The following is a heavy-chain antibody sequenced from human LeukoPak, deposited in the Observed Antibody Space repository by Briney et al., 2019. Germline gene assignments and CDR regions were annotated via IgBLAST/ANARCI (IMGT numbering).Heavy chain of an antibody. D-gene: IGHD1-26*01. CDR1: GFTFDDCG. V-gene: IGHV3-20*04. CDR3: ARASGSYYYYYYMDV. CDR2: INWNGGST. J-gene: IGHJ6*03. Sequence: GGSLRLSCAASGFTFDDCGMSWVRPAPGEGLGWGSGINWNGGSTGYADSVKGRFTISRDNAKNSLYLQMNSLRAEDTALYYCARASGSYYYYYYMDVWGKGTTVTVSS.